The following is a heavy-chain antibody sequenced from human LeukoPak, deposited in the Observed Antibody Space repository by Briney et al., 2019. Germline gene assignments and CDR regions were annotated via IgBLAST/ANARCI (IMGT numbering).Heavy chain of an antibody. CDR3: ARSRYNWNANWSDP. V-gene: IGHV1-2*02. Sequence: ASVKVSCKASGYTFTGYSMHWVRQAPGQGLEWMAWINPDSGATKYAQKFQGRVTMTRDTSISTAYMELTRLTSDDTAVYYCARSRYNWNANWSDPWGQGSLVSVSS. D-gene: IGHD1-1*01. J-gene: IGHJ5*02. CDR2: INPDSGAT. CDR1: GYTFTGYS.